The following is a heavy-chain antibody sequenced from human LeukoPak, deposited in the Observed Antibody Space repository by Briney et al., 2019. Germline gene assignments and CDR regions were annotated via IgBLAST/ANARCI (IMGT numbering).Heavy chain of an antibody. CDR3: AREGGGYYCDSSGYRT. CDR1: GGSISSYY. Sequence: KPSETLSLTCTVSGGSISSYYWSWIRQPPGKGLEWIGYIYYSGTTNYNPSLKSRVTISVDTSKNQFSLKLSSVTAADTAVYYCAREGGGYYCDSSGYRTWGQGTLVTVSS. D-gene: IGHD3-22*01. J-gene: IGHJ4*02. CDR2: IYYSGTT. V-gene: IGHV4-59*01.